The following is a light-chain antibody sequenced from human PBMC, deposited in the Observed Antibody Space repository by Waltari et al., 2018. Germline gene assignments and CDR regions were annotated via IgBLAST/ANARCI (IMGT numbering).Light chain of an antibody. V-gene: IGLV2-14*03. CDR2: DVT. Sequence: QSALTQPASVSGSPGQSITISCTGTSSDVGGYDYVSWYQQHPGKAPKLIIYDVTSCPPHRFTRFPPPQSGSTASLTISVLQADDEADYYCTSYTSFRPLLFGGGSKVTVL. CDR1: SSDVGGYDY. CDR3: TSYTSFRPLL. J-gene: IGLJ2*01.